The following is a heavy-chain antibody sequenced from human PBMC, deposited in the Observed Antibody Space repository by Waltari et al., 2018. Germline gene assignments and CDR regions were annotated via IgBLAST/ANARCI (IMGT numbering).Heavy chain of an antibody. CDR1: GCSFDTHA. D-gene: IGHD3-10*01. J-gene: IGHJ4*02. V-gene: IGHV3-23*01. Sequence: EVQLLESGGGLVPPGGSLRLSWAASGCSFDTHAMTWVRQAPGQGLNWVSTISSSSAGTYYADSVKGRFTISRDNSKSAFYLQMDGLTVEDTAVYFCARGGFGTTYIFDHWGQGVLVTVSS. CDR3: ARGGFGTTYIFDH. CDR2: ISSSSAGT.